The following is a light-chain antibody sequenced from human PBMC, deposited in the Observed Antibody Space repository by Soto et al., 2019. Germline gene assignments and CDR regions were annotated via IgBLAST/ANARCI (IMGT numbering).Light chain of an antibody. J-gene: IGLJ2*01. Sequence: QSVLTQPASVSGSPGQSITISCAGTSSDVGGYNLVSWYQQHPGKAPKLMLYEGSKRPSGVSNRFSGSKSGNTASLTISGLQAEDEADYYCCSYAGTSAFGVIFGGGTKLTVL. CDR1: SSDVGGYNL. V-gene: IGLV2-23*03. CDR2: EGS. CDR3: CSYAGTSAFGVI.